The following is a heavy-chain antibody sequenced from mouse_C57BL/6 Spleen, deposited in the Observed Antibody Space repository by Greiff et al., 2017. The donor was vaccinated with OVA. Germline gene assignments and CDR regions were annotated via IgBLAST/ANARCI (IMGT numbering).Heavy chain of an antibody. CDR3: ARVYGSPYYYAMDD. D-gene: IGHD1-1*01. CDR1: GYSFTGYY. V-gene: IGHV1-42*01. CDR2: INPSTGGT. Sequence: VQLQQSGPELVKPGASVKISCKASGYSFTGYYMNWVKQSPEKSLEWIGEINPSTGGTTYNQKFKAKATLTVDKSSSTAYMQLKSLTSEDSAVYYCARVYGSPYYYAMDDWGQGTSVTVSS. J-gene: IGHJ4*01.